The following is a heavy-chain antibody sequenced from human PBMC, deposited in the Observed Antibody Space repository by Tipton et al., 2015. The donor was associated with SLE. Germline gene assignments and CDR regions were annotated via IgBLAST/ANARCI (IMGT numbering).Heavy chain of an antibody. CDR2: ISDADDTI. D-gene: IGHD3-22*01. J-gene: IGHJ4*02. CDR1: GFTFSDYY. V-gene: IGHV3-11*01. Sequence: SLRLSCAASGFTFSDYYMSWIRQAPGKGLEWVSYISDADDTIYYADSVKGRFTISRDNARNSLYLQMNSLRVEDTVVYYCARGGFTKIFDYWGQGTLVTVSS. CDR3: ARGGFTKIFDY.